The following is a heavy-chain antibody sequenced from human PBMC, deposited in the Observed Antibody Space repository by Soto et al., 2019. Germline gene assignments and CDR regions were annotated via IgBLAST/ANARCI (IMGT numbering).Heavy chain of an antibody. Sequence: EVHLLESGGGLVQPGESLRLSCAASGFTFSSYAMSWVRQAPGKGLEWVSGISGSGGSTFYADSVKGRFTISRDNSKNTLYVQVNSLRADDTAVYYCAKDLQRAVTTSVYYWGQGTLVTVAS. V-gene: IGHV3-23*01. J-gene: IGHJ4*02. CDR2: ISGSGGST. CDR3: AKDLQRAVTTSVYY. CDR1: GFTFSSYA. D-gene: IGHD4-17*01.